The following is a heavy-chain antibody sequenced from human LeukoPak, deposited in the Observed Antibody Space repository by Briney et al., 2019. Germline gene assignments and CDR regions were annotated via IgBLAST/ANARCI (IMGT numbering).Heavy chain of an antibody. Sequence: PGGSLRLSCAASGFTFSSYAMHWVRQAPGKGLEWVAVISYDGSNKYYADSVKGRFTISRDNSENTLYLQMNSLRAEDTAAYYCARDDCSGGSCYLVRGMDVWGQGTTVTVSS. D-gene: IGHD2-15*01. CDR2: ISYDGSNK. J-gene: IGHJ6*02. CDR3: ARDDCSGGSCYLVRGMDV. CDR1: GFTFSSYA. V-gene: IGHV3-30-3*01.